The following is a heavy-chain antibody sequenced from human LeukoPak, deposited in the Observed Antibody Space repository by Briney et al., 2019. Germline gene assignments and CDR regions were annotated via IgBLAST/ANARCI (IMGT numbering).Heavy chain of an antibody. CDR1: GGSFSGYY. V-gene: IGHV4-34*01. CDR2: INHSGST. J-gene: IGHJ4*02. CDR3: ARDLGAINLYYFDY. D-gene: IGHD1-26*01. Sequence: SETLSLTCAVYGGSFSGYYWSWIRQPPGKGLEWIGEINHSGSTNYNPSLKSRVTISVDTSKNQFSLKLSSVTAADTAVYYCARDLGAINLYYFDYWGQGTLVTVPS.